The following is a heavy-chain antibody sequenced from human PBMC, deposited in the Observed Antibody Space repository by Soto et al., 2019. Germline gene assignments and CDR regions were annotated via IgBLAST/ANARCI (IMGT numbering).Heavy chain of an antibody. J-gene: IGHJ4*02. CDR2: ISGSAGST. Sequence: TGGSLRLSCVVSGFTFSSYPMSWVRQAPGKGLEWVSCISGSAGSTYYAGSVKGRFTISRDSSKNTLYLQMNSLRAEDTALYYCAKLGAVAGKGCWGQGTLVTVSS. CDR3: AKLGAVAGKGC. V-gene: IGHV3-23*01. D-gene: IGHD6-19*01. CDR1: GFTFSSYP.